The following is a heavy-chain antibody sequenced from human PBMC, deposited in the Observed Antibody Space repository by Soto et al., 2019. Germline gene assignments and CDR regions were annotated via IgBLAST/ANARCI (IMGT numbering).Heavy chain of an antibody. V-gene: IGHV4-30-2*02. D-gene: IGHD4-4*01. CDR2: IYHSGST. CDR1: GGSISSGGYS. J-gene: IGHJ5*02. CDR3: ARLTTVTWFDP. Sequence: SETLSLTCAVSGGSISSGGYSWSWIRQPPGKGLEWIGYIYHSGSTYYNPSLKSRVTISVDRSKNQFSLKLSSVTAADTAVYYCARLTTVTWFDPWGQGTLVTVSS.